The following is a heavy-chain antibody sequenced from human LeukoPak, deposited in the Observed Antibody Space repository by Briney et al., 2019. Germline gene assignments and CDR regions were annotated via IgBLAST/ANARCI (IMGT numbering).Heavy chain of an antibody. J-gene: IGHJ4*02. Sequence: GASVKVSCKASGYTFTSYDINWVRQATGQGLEWMGWMNPNSGNTGYAQKFQGRVTMTRDTSTSTVYMELSSLRSEDTAVYYCARDLGGNDLALDYWGQGTLVTVSS. CDR3: ARDLGGNDLALDY. V-gene: IGHV1-8*01. CDR1: GYTFTSYD. CDR2: MNPNSGNT. D-gene: IGHD1-1*01.